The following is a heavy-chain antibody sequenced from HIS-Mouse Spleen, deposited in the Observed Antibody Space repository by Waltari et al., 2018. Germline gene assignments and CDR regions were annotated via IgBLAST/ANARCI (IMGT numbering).Heavy chain of an antibody. CDR1: GGSISSSTYS. V-gene: IGHV4-39*07. Sequence: QLQLQESGPGLVKPSETLSLSCTVSGGSISSSTYSWGWIRPHPGKGLEWIGSIYYSGSTYYNPSLKSRVTISVDTSKNQFSLKLSSVTAADTAVYYCAREIPYSSSWYDWYFDLWGRGTLVTVSS. CDR2: IYYSGST. D-gene: IGHD6-13*01. CDR3: AREIPYSSSWYDWYFDL. J-gene: IGHJ2*01.